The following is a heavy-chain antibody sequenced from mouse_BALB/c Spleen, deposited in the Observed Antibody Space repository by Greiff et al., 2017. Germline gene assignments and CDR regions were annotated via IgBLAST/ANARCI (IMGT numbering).Heavy chain of an antibody. CDR1: GYTFTSYY. D-gene: IGHD1-1*01. Sequence: QVQLQQSGPELVKPGASVRISCKASGYTFTSYYIHWVKQRPGQGLEWIGWIYPGNVNTKYNEKFKGKATLTADKSSSTAYMQLSSLTSEDSAVYFCARSHYYYGSSYGNYAMDYWGQGTSVTVSS. CDR3: ARSHYYYGSSYGNYAMDY. J-gene: IGHJ4*01. CDR2: IYPGNVNT. V-gene: IGHV1S56*01.